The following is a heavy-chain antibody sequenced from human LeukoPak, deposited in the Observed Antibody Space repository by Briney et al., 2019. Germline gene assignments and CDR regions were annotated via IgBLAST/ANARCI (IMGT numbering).Heavy chain of an antibody. CDR2: ISAYNGKT. CDR1: GFTFTSYG. Sequence: ASVKLSCKASGFTFTSYGISWVRQAPGQGLEWMGWISAYNGKTNYAQKFQGRVTMTTDTSTSTAYVDLRSLRSDDTAVYYCARGGALTSFDSWGQGTLITVSS. J-gene: IGHJ4*02. CDR3: ARGGALTSFDS. D-gene: IGHD1-26*01. V-gene: IGHV1-18*01.